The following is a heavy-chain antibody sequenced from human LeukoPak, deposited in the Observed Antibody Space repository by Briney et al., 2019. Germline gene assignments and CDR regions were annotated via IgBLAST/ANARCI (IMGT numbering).Heavy chain of an antibody. CDR2: IYYSGST. J-gene: IGHJ3*02. CDR3: ARDSKNDFWSGYRPGDAFDI. D-gene: IGHD3-3*01. Sequence: SQTLSLTCTVSGGSISSGDYYWSWIRQHPGKGLEWIGYIYYSGSTYYNPSLKSRVTISVDTSKNQFSLKLSSVTAADTAVYYCARDSKNDFWSGYRPGDAFDIWGQGTMVTVSS. V-gene: IGHV4-31*03. CDR1: GGSISSGDYY.